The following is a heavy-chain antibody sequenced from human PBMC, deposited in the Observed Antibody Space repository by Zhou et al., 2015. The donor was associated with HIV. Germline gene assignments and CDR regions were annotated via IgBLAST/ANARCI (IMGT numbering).Heavy chain of an antibody. CDR3: ARVYDSSGYKGWFDP. CDR2: IIPFFGTA. Sequence: QVQLVQSGAEVKKPGSSVNVSCKASEGTFRSFGISFVRQAPGQGLEWMGRIIPFFGTANYPQTFQGRVTITADKFTRTAYMELSSLRSEDTAVYYCARVYDSSGYKGWFDPWGQGTLVTVSS. CDR1: EGTFRSFG. V-gene: IGHV1-69*06. D-gene: IGHD3-22*01. J-gene: IGHJ5*02.